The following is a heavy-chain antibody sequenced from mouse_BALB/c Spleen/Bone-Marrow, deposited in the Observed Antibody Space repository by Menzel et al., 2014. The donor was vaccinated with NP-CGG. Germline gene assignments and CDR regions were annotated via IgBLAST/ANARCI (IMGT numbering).Heavy chain of an antibody. CDR3: SSYLYGYKGFAY. CDR1: GYTFTSYW. Sequence: AQLQQSGAELAKPGASVKMSCKASGYTFTSYWMHWVKQRPGQGLEWIGYINPSTGYTEYNQKFKDKAILTADKSSSTSYMQLSRLASEDSAVYCSSSYLYGYKGFAYWGQGTLVTIST. D-gene: IGHD2-2*01. J-gene: IGHJ3*01. V-gene: IGHV1-7*01. CDR2: INPSTGYT.